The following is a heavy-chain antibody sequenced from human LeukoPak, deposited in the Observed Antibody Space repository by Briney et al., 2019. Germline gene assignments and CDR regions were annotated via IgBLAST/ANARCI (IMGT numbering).Heavy chain of an antibody. V-gene: IGHV3-53*01. J-gene: IGHJ4*02. D-gene: IGHD3-22*01. CDR3: ARAEGSGYYYDSSGYYHDY. CDR1: GFTVSSNY. CDR2: IYSGGST. Sequence: GGSLRLSCAASGFTVSSNYMSWVRQAPGKGLKWVAVIYSGGSTYYADSVKGRFTISRDNSKNTLYLQMNSLRAEDTAVYYCARAEGSGYYYDSSGYYHDYWGQGTLVTVSS.